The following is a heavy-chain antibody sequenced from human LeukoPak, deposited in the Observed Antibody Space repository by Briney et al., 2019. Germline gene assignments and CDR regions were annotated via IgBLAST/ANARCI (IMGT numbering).Heavy chain of an antibody. CDR2: ISGRGDST. J-gene: IGHJ4*02. CDR1: GFTFSTYA. Sequence: GGSLRLSCAASGFTFSTYAMSWVRQAPGKGLEWVSVISGRGDSTYYADSVKGRFTISRDNAKNSLYLQMNSLRAGDTAVYYCVRGGHTAMADYWGQGTLVTVSS. V-gene: IGHV3-23*01. D-gene: IGHD5-18*01. CDR3: VRGGHTAMADY.